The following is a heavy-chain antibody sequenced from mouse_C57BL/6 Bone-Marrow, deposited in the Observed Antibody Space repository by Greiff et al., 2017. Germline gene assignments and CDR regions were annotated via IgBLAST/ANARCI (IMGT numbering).Heavy chain of an antibody. D-gene: IGHD2-4*01. V-gene: IGHV1-26*01. CDR1: GYTFTDYY. J-gene: IGHJ4*01. CDR3: ARSKDYGAMDY. Sequence: EVQLQQSGPELVKPGASVKISCKASGYTFTDYYMNWVKQSHGKSLEWIGDINPNNGGTSYNQKFKGKATLTVDKSSSTAYMELRSLTSEDSAVYYCARSKDYGAMDYWGQGTSVTVSS. CDR2: INPNNGGT.